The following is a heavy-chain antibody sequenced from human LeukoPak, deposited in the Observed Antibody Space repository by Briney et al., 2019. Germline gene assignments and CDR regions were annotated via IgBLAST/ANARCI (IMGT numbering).Heavy chain of an antibody. V-gene: IGHV3-7*01. CDR2: VKQDGSEQ. Sequence: GGSLRLSCTASGSTFTDYWMGWVRQAPGKGLEWLANVKQDGSEQFYLDSVKGRFTISRDNAKNSIYLEMNSLRAQDTAIYYCAKQAFWNYDSWGRGTLVIVSS. J-gene: IGHJ4*02. CDR3: AKQAFWNYDS. D-gene: IGHD3-3*01. CDR1: GSTFTDYW.